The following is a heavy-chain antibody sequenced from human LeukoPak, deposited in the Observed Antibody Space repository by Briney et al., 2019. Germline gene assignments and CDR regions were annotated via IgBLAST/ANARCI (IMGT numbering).Heavy chain of an antibody. V-gene: IGHV3-48*01. J-gene: IGHJ4*02. CDR2: ISSSSSTI. CDR1: GFTFSSYS. CDR3: AGKTWSTSGLGYFDY. Sequence: GGSLRLSCAASGFTFSSYSMNWVRQAPGKGLEWVSYISSSSSTIYYADSVKGRFTISRDNAKNSLYLQMNSLRAEDTAVYYCAGKTWSTSGLGYFDYWGQGTLVTVSS. D-gene: IGHD2-2*01.